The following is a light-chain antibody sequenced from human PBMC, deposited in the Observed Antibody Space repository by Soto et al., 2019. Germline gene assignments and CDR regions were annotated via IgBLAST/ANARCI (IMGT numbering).Light chain of an antibody. Sequence: DIVMTQSPDSLAVSLGERATINCKSSQSVLYSSNNKNYLAWYQQKPGQPPKLLIYWASTRESGVPDRFSGSGSGTDFTLTISSLQAEDVAVYYCQQYYSTPLTFGGGDQGGY. J-gene: IGKJ4*01. CDR2: WAS. CDR3: QQYYSTPLT. CDR1: QSVLYSSNNKNY. V-gene: IGKV4-1*01.